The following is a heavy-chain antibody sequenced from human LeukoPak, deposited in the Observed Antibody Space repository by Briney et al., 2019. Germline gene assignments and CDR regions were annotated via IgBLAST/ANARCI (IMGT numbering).Heavy chain of an antibody. CDR1: GYTFTGYY. J-gene: IGHJ6*03. CDR3: ARGRYSNKYYYYYYMDV. CDR2: IIPIFGTA. D-gene: IGHD6-13*01. V-gene: IGHV1-69*05. Sequence: SVKVSCKASGYTFTGYYMHWVRQAPGQGLEWMGGIIPIFGTANYAQKFQGRVTITTDESTSTAYMELSSLRSEDTAVYYCARGRYSNKYYYYYYMDVWGKGTTVTVSS.